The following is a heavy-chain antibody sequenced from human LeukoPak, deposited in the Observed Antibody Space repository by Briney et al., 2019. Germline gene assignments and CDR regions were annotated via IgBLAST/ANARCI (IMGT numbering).Heavy chain of an antibody. D-gene: IGHD2-2*01. CDR3: AGNCTSTSCYGPFDY. Sequence: ASVKVSCKASGYTFISYYMHWVRQAPGQGLEWMGIINPSGLSTSYAQKFQGRVTMTRDTSTSTVYMELSSLRSEDTAVYYCAGNCTSTSCYGPFDYWGQGTLVTVSS. J-gene: IGHJ4*02. V-gene: IGHV1-46*01. CDR2: INPSGLST. CDR1: GYTFISYY.